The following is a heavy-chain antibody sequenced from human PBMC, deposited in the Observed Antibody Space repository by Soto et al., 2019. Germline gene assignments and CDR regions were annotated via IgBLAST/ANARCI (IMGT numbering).Heavy chain of an antibody. J-gene: IGHJ4*02. CDR3: ARGNYDILIGYYDY. D-gene: IGHD3-9*01. Sequence: SETLSLTCTVSGGSISSGGYYWSWIRQHPGKGLEWIGYIYNSETTYYNPSLKSRVTISVDTSKNQFSLKVNSVTAADTAVYYCARGNYDILIGYYDYWGQGTPVTV. V-gene: IGHV4-31*03. CDR2: IYNSETT. CDR1: GGSISSGGYY.